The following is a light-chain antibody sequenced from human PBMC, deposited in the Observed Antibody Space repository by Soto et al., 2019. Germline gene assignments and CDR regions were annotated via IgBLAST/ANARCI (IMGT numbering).Light chain of an antibody. Sequence: QSVLTQPPSASGSPGQSVTISCTGTSSDVGGYNYVSWYQQHPGKAPKLMIYEVSKRPSGVPDRFSGSKSGNTASLTVSGLQAEDEADYYCSSYAGSNNYVFGTGTKLTAL. CDR3: SSYAGSNNYV. CDR1: SSDVGGYNY. CDR2: EVS. J-gene: IGLJ1*01. V-gene: IGLV2-8*01.